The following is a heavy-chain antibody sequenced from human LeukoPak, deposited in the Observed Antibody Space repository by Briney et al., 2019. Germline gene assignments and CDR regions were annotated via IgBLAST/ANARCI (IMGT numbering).Heavy chain of an antibody. CDR2: ISNGGSYK. J-gene: IGHJ3*02. D-gene: IGHD2-21*02. Sequence: PGGSLRLSCEASGFTFSTYGMHWVRQAPGKGLEWVAGISNGGSYKYYADSVKGRFTISRDNSRNTLYLQMNSLRPDDTALYYCAKPRGGDSWASDTWGQGTMVAVSS. CDR3: AKPRGGDSWASDT. V-gene: IGHV3-30*18. CDR1: GFTFSTYG.